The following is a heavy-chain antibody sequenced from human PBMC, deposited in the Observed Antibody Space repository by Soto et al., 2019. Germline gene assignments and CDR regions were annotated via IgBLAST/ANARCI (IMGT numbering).Heavy chain of an antibody. CDR3: ARDAIAAQTDDYYGMDV. J-gene: IGHJ6*02. Sequence: PSETLSLTCTVSGGSISSGGYYWSWIRQHPGKGLEWIGYIYYSGSTYYNPSLKSRVTISVDTSKNQFSLKLSSVTAADTAVYYCARDAIAAQTDDYYGMDVWGQGT. V-gene: IGHV4-31*03. D-gene: IGHD6-6*01. CDR1: GGSISSGGYY. CDR2: IYYSGST.